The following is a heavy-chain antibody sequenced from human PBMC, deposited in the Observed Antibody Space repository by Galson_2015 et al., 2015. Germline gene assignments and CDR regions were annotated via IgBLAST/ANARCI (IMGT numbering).Heavy chain of an antibody. CDR1: GFTFSSSA. CDR3: AKDPHRLSGTSFDF. Sequence: SLRLSCAASGFTFSSSAMSWVRQAPGKGLEWVSVISGRGSSTYYAESVKGRFTISRDNSKNTLYLQMNSLRAEDTAVYDCAKDPHRLSGTSFDFGGQGTRVTGSS. J-gene: IGHJ4*02. V-gene: IGHV3-23*01. D-gene: IGHD1/OR15-1a*01. CDR2: ISGRGSST.